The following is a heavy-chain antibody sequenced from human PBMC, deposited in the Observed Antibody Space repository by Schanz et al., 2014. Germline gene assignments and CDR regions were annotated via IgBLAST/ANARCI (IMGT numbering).Heavy chain of an antibody. Sequence: QVQLVQSWAEEKGPGASVKVSCKASGYSFTPFPIHWVRQAPGQRLEWMGWINAGTGNTEYSQKFQGRVTITRDTLASTAYMEVSSLRSEDTAVYYCARSGSSNWYCFDYWGQGTLVTVSS. CDR2: INAGTGNT. D-gene: IGHD6-13*01. CDR1: GYSFTPFP. J-gene: IGHJ4*02. CDR3: ARSGSSNWYCFDY. V-gene: IGHV1-3*05.